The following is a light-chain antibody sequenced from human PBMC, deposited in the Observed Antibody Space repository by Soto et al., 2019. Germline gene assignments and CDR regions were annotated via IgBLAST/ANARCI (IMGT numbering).Light chain of an antibody. CDR2: YDN. CDR3: AAWDDSLNGRV. V-gene: IGLV1-44*01. Sequence: QAVVTQPPSASGTPGQRVTISCSGSNSNIGSNTLNWYQQLPGTAPKLLIYYDNLRPSGVPDRISGSKSGTSASLAISGLQSDDEADYYCAAWDDSLNGRVFGTGTKLTVL. J-gene: IGLJ1*01. CDR1: NSNIGSNT.